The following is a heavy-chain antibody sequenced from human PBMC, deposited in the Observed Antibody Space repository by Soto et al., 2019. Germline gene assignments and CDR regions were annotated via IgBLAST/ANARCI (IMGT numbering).Heavy chain of an antibody. D-gene: IGHD4-17*01. J-gene: IGHJ4*02. V-gene: IGHV3-15*07. CDR1: GFTFSNAW. Sequence: PGGSLRLSCAASGFTFSNAWMNWVRQAPGKGLEWVGRIKSKTDGGTTDYAAPVKGRFTISRDDSKNTLYLQMNSLKTEDTAVYYCYSPPGVTTGLDYWGQGTLVTVSS. CDR2: IKSKTDGGTT. CDR3: YSPPGVTTGLDY.